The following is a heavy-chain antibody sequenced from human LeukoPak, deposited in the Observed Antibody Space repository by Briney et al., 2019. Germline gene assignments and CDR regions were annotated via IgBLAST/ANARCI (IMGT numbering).Heavy chain of an antibody. CDR3: ARVGGGNSLDAFDI. CDR2: IYYSGST. D-gene: IGHD4-23*01. Sequence: KPSETLSLTCTVSGGSISSYYWSWIRQPPGKGLEWIGYIYYSGSTNYNPSLKSRVTISVDTSKNQFSLKLSSVTAADTAVYYCARVGGGNSLDAFDIWGQGTMVTVSS. J-gene: IGHJ3*02. V-gene: IGHV4-59*12. CDR1: GGSISSYY.